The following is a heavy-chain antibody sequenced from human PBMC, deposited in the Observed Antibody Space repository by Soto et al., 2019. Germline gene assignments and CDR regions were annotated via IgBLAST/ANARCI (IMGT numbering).Heavy chain of an antibody. D-gene: IGHD3-3*01. CDR1: GYTFTSYG. CDR3: ARGGVRFLEWLPDYYYMDV. Sequence: ASVKVSCKASGYTFTSYGIIWVRQAPGQGLEWMGWISAYNGNTNYAQKLQGRVTMTTDTSTSTAYMELRSLRSDDTAVYYCARGGVRFLEWLPDYYYMDVWGKGTTVTVSS. CDR2: ISAYNGNT. V-gene: IGHV1-18*01. J-gene: IGHJ6*03.